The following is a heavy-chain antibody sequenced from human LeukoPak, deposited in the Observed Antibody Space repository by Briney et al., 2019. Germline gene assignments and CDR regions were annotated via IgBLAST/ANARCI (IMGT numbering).Heavy chain of an antibody. J-gene: IGHJ4*02. D-gene: IGHD3-16*02. CDR2: INHSGST. CDR1: GGSISSYY. V-gene: IGHV4-34*01. Sequence: PSETLSLTCTVSGGSISSYYWSWIRQPPGKGLEWIGEINHSGSTNYNPSLKSRVTISVDTSKNQFSLKLSSVTAADTAVYYCARESEYDYVWGSYRYFDYWGQGTLVTVSS. CDR3: ARESEYDYVWGSYRYFDY.